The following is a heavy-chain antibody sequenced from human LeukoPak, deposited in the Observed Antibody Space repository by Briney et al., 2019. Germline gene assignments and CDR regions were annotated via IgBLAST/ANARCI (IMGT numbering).Heavy chain of an antibody. Sequence: PRGSLRVSCAPSGFTFSSYSINSVRQAPGKGLQSLSSINSRSSYIYYADSVKGRFTISRDNAKNSLYLQMNSLRAEDTAVYYCARDQYLAYCGGDCYSGQFDYWGQGILVTVSS. D-gene: IGHD2-21*02. CDR3: ARDQYLAYCGGDCYSGQFDY. J-gene: IGHJ4*02. CDR2: INSRSSYI. V-gene: IGHV3-21*01. CDR1: GFTFSSYS.